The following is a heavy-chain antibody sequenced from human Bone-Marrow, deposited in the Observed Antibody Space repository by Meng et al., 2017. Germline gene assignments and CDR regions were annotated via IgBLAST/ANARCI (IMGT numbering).Heavy chain of an antibody. J-gene: IGHJ6*02. CDR2: ISWNGGKI. CDR1: GFTFSSYS. D-gene: IGHD6-13*01. CDR3: ARDWYRDSYYYGMDV. Sequence: GESLKISCAASGFTFSSYSMNWVRQAPGKGLEWVSGISWNGGKIGYADSVKGRFTISRDNAKNKNSLYLQMNSLRAEDTALYYCARDWYRDSYYYGMDVWGQGTTVTVSS. V-gene: IGHV3-20*04.